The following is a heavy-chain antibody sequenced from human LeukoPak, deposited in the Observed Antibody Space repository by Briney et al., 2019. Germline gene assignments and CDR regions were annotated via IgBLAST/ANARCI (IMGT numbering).Heavy chain of an antibody. CDR3: ARDPITGTTGGYY. CDR1: GFTFSSYE. D-gene: IGHD1-20*01. V-gene: IGHV3-48*03. CDR2: ISSSGSTI. Sequence: PGGSLRLSCAASGFTFSSYEMNWVRQAPGKGLEWVSYISSSGSTIYYADSVKDRFTISRDNAKNSLYLQMNSLRAEDTAVYYCARDPITGTTGGYYWGQGTLVTVSS. J-gene: IGHJ4*02.